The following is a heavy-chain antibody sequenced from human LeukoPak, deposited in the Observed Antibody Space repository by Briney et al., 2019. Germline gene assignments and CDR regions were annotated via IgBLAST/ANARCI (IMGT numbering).Heavy chain of an antibody. J-gene: IGHJ6*03. CDR2: IYTSGST. CDR1: GYSISSGYY. V-gene: IGHV4-61*02. Sequence: SETLSLTCTVSGYSISSGYYWGWIRQPAGKGLEWIGRIYTSGSTNYNPSLKSRVTISVDTSKNQFSLKLSSVTAADTAVYYCARVSSVSSGYYYYYMDVWGKGTTVTISS. CDR3: ARVSSVSSGYYYYYMDV. D-gene: IGHD3-22*01.